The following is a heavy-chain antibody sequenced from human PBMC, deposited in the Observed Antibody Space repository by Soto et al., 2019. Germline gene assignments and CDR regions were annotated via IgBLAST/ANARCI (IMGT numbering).Heavy chain of an antibody. Sequence: EVQLVESGGGLVTPGGSLRLSCAVSGLDFGRAWMSWVRQAPGQGLEWVARVKSRPDGGTIDYAGPVKGRFTISRDDSIATVYLQMSSLKSEDTALYYWTAESYCDGGRCPEFWGQGTLVTVSS. D-gene: IGHD2-21*01. CDR2: VKSRPDGGTI. CDR1: GLDFGRAW. V-gene: IGHV3-15*01. CDR3: TAESYCDGGRCPEF. J-gene: IGHJ4*01.